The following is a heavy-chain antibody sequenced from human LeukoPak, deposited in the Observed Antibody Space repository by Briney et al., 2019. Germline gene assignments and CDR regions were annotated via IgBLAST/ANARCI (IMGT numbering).Heavy chain of an antibody. CDR1: GFTFSRYS. Sequence: GGSLRLSCAASGFTFSRYSMNWVRQAPGKGLEWVSSISTSSSYIYYADSVKGRFTISRDNAKNSLYLQMNSLRAEDTAVYYCARDRIIVAYDAFDIWGQGTMVTVSS. CDR2: ISTSSSYI. D-gene: IGHD3-22*01. V-gene: IGHV3-21*06. CDR3: ARDRIIVAYDAFDI. J-gene: IGHJ3*02.